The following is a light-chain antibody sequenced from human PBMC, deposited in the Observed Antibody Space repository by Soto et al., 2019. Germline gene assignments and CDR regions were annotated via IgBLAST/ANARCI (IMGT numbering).Light chain of an antibody. Sequence: QSVRTQPPSESGAPGQRVTISCTGSSSNIGAGYDVHWYQQLPGTAPKLLIYGNSNRPSGVPDRFSGSKSGTSASLAITGLQAEDEAHYYCQSYDSSLSGYVFGTGTKLTIL. CDR1: SSNIGAGYD. V-gene: IGLV1-40*01. CDR2: GNS. CDR3: QSYDSSLSGYV. J-gene: IGLJ1*01.